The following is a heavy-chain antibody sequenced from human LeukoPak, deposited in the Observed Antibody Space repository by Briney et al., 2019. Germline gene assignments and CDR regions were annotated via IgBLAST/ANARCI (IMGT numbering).Heavy chain of an antibody. D-gene: IGHD3-3*01. V-gene: IGHV3-30*03. CDR1: GFTFSSYG. CDR3: ARDAAEQTYYDFWSGYQGDY. J-gene: IGHJ4*02. Sequence: PGRSLRLSCAASGFTFSSYGMHWVRQAPGKGLEWVAVISYDGSNKYYADSVKGRFTISRDNSKNTLYLQMNSLRAEDTAVYYCARDAAEQTYYDFWSGYQGDYWGQGTLVTVSS. CDR2: ISYDGSNK.